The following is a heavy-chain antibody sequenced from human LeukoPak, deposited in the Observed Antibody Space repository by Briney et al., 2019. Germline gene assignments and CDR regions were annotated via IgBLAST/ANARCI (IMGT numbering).Heavy chain of an antibody. Sequence: GRSLRLACAASGFTFSSYGIHWVRQAPGKGLEWVAVISYDGNNKYFVDSVKGRFTISRDNAKNSLYLQMNSLRAEDTAVYYCARDFSTVDINFDYWGQGTLVTVSS. CDR3: ARDFSTVDINFDY. CDR1: GFTFSSYG. V-gene: IGHV3-30*03. J-gene: IGHJ4*02. D-gene: IGHD5-12*01. CDR2: ISYDGNNK.